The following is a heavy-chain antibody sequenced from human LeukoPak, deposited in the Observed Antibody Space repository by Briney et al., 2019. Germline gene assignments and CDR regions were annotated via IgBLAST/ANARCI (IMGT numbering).Heavy chain of an antibody. Sequence: SETLSLTCTVSGGSISISGYYWGWIRQPPGKGLEWIGSIYYSGSTYYNPSLKSRVTISVDTSKNQFSLKLSSVTAADTAVYYCARHVGENWFDPWGQGTLVTVSS. CDR2: IYYSGST. CDR3: ARHVGENWFDP. V-gene: IGHV4-39*01. CDR1: GGSISISGYY. J-gene: IGHJ5*02. D-gene: IGHD1-26*01.